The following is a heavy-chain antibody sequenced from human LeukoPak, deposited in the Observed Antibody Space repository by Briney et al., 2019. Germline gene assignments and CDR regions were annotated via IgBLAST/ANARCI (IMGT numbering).Heavy chain of an antibody. J-gene: IGHJ4*02. Sequence: SETLSLTCTVSGYSISSGYYWGWIRRPPGQGLEWIGTIYHGGSTYYNPSLKSRVTISVDTSKNQFSLKLTSVTAADTAVYYCARVRGYCSSTICYRYYFDYWGQGTLVTVSS. CDR1: GYSISSGYY. CDR3: ARVRGYCSSTICYRYYFDY. V-gene: IGHV4-38-2*02. CDR2: IYHGGST. D-gene: IGHD2-2*01.